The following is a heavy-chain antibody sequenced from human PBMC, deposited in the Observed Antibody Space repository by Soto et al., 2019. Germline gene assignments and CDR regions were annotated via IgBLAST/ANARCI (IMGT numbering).Heavy chain of an antibody. J-gene: IGHJ4*02. CDR3: ARENDGRPDFSGLSDY. Sequence: GGSLRLSCAASGFTFSSYAMSWVRQAPGKGLEWVSAISGSGGSTYYADSVKGRFTISRDNSKNTLYLQMNSLRAEDTAVYYCARENDGRPDFSGLSDYWGQGTLVTVAS. CDR2: ISGSGGST. CDR1: GFTFSSYA. D-gene: IGHD3-22*01. V-gene: IGHV3-23*01.